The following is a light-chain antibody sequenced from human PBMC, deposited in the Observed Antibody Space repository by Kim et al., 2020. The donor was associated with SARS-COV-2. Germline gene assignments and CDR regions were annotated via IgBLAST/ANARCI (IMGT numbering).Light chain of an antibody. Sequence: GQLFTISCTGPSSDVGGYNYVSWYQQHPGKAPKLMIYEVSKRPSGVPDRFSGSKSGNTASLTVSGLQAEDEADYYCSSYAGSNNLVFGGGTQLTVL. CDR3: SSYAGSNNLV. J-gene: IGLJ2*01. V-gene: IGLV2-8*01. CDR2: EVS. CDR1: SSDVGGYNY.